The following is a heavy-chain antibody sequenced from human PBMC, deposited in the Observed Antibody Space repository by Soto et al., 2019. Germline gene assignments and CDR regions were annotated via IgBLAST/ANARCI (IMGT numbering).Heavy chain of an antibody. J-gene: IGHJ3*02. CDR1: GGTFSSYT. V-gene: IGHV1-69*08. D-gene: IGHD3-22*01. CDR3: ARDLTLYYYDSSGRGAFDI. CDR2: IIPILGIA. Sequence: QVQLVQSGAEVKKPGSSVKVSCKASGGTFSSYTISWVRQAPGQGLEWMGRIIPILGIANYAQKFQGRVTITADKSTSTAYMELSSLRSEDTAVYYCARDLTLYYYDSSGRGAFDIWGQGTMVTVSS.